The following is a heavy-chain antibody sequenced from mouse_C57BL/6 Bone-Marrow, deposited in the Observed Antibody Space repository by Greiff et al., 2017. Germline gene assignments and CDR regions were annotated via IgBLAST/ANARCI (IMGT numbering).Heavy chain of an antibody. CDR2: IYPGSGST. Sequence: QVQLQQSGAELVKPGASVKMSCKASGYTFTSYWITWVKQRPGQGLEWIGDIYPGSGSTNYNEKFKSKATLTVDTSSSTSYMQLSSLTSEDSAVYYCARDEGFSAMDYWGQGTSVTVSS. V-gene: IGHV1-55*01. CDR1: GYTFTSYW. J-gene: IGHJ4*01. CDR3: ARDEGFSAMDY.